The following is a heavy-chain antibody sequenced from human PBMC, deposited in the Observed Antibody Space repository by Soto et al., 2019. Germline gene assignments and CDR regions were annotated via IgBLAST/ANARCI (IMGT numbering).Heavy chain of an antibody. CDR3: ASEKTSYGMEV. CDR1: GYNFTSYD. Sequence: QVQLGQSGAEVKKPGASVKVSCKASGYNFTSYDLNWVRQATGQGLEWMGWMNPNSGNTGYAQKVQGRVTMTRNTSISTSYMELSSMRSEDTAVYYCASEKTSYGMEVWGQGTTFTFSS. J-gene: IGHJ6*02. CDR2: MNPNSGNT. V-gene: IGHV1-8*01.